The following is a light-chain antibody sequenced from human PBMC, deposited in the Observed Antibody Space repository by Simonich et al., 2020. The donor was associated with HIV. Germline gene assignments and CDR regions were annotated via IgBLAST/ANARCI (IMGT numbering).Light chain of an antibody. CDR3: QQYNSYPRT. J-gene: IGKJ1*01. CDR2: GSS. CDR1: QSISSN. V-gene: IGKV3-15*01. Sequence: EIVMTQSPVTLSVSPGERATLSCRASQSISSNLAWYQQKPVQAPRLLIYGSSTRATGIPARFSASGSGTEFTLTISSMQPDDFATYYCQQYNSYPRTFGKGTKVEIK.